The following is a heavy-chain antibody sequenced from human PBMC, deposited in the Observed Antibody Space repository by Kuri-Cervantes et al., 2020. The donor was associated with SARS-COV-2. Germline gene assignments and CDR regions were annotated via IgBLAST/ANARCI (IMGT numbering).Heavy chain of an antibody. CDR1: GFIFSNYG. D-gene: IGHD2-2*01. CDR3: ARDENRVVPAAILYYYYYGMDV. Sequence: GESLKISCAASGFIFSNYGMHWVRQAPGKGLEWVAVIWYDGSNKYYAESVKGRFTISRDDSKTTLYLQMNSLRAEDTAVYYCARDENRVVPAAILYYYYYGMDVWGQGTTVTVSS. V-gene: IGHV3-33*01. J-gene: IGHJ6*02. CDR2: IWYDGSNK.